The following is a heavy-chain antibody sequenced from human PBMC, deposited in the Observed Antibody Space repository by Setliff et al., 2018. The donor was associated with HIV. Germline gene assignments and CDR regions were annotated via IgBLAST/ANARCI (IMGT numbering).Heavy chain of an antibody. CDR1: GDSISNNKYY. Sequence: PSETLSLTCSVSGDSISNNKYYWSWIRQPPGKGLEWTGSIYHDGKTYYNPPLKSRLTISVDTPKNQFSLKLNSVTAADTAVYYCARFGGTYSSNYFDFWGQGTLVTVSS. V-gene: IGHV4-39*01. J-gene: IGHJ4*02. CDR2: IYHDGKT. D-gene: IGHD1-26*01. CDR3: ARFGGTYSSNYFDF.